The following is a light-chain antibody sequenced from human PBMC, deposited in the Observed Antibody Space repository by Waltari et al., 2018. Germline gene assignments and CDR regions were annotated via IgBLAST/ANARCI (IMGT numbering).Light chain of an antibody. Sequence: QSALTQPASVSGSPGQAITISCTGTGSDIGGSNYFSWYQQHPGKAPKLLIYGVSSRSSGVSNRFSGSKSGYAASLTISGLQAEDEAHYYCSSFTSTNTWVFGGGTKLTVL. CDR2: GVS. CDR1: GSDIGGSNY. CDR3: SSFTSTNTWV. J-gene: IGLJ3*02. V-gene: IGLV2-14*03.